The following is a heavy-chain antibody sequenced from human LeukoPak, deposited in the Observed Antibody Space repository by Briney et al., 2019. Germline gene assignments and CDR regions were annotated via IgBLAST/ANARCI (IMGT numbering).Heavy chain of an antibody. CDR1: GFTFRSHA. CDR2: IYENGGTT. J-gene: IGHJ4*02. CDR3: AKDFRIGYSAHFDY. Sequence: GSLRLSCVGSGFTFRSHAMSWVRPAPEKGLEFVSGIYENGGTTYYADSVKGRFSISRDNSKNTLYLQMDSLRGEDTAVYYCAKDFRIGYSAHFDYWGQGALVTVSS. V-gene: IGHV3-23*01. D-gene: IGHD2-21*01.